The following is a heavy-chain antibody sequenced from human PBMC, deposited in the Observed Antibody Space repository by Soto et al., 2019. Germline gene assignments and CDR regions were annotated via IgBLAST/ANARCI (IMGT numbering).Heavy chain of an antibody. CDR2: IIPIFGTA. Sequence: QVQLVQSGAEVKKPGSSVKVSCKASGGTFSSYAISWVRQAPGQGLEWMGGIIPIFGTANYAQKFQGRGTSTADESTSTAYMELSSLRSEDTAVYYCARAVAGTPRRSDYYYYGMDVWGQGTTVTVSS. J-gene: IGHJ6*02. D-gene: IGHD6-19*01. CDR3: ARAVAGTPRRSDYYYYGMDV. CDR1: GGTFSSYA. V-gene: IGHV1-69*01.